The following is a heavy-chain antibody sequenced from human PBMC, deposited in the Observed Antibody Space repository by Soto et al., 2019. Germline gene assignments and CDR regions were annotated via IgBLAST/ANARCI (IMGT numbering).Heavy chain of an antibody. V-gene: IGHV1-18*04. CDR2: INSNNDNS. J-gene: IGHJ4*02. CDR3: ARTPTYSRLGDH. D-gene: IGHD3-22*01. Sequence: QVELVQSGGEVKKPGASVKVACKASGYTFTSHGISGVRQAPGQRLEWVGCINSNNDNSVSAQKFQDRVTLTTDTSTSTVYMELRSLTSDDTAFYYCARTPTYSRLGDHWGQGTLVTVAS. CDR1: GYTFTSHG.